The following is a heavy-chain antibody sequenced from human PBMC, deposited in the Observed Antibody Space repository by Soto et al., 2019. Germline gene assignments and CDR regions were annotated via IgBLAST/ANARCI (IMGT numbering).Heavy chain of an antibody. CDR3: AKAYSSSWPNAFDI. D-gene: IGHD6-13*01. CDR1: GGSISSSSYY. CDR2: IYYSGST. Sequence: PSETLSLTCTVSGGSISSSSYYWGWIRQPPGKGLEWIGSIYYSGSTYYNPSLKSRVTISVDTSKNQFSLRLSSVTAADTAIYYCAKAYSSSWPNAFDIWGQGTMVTVSS. J-gene: IGHJ3*02. V-gene: IGHV4-39*07.